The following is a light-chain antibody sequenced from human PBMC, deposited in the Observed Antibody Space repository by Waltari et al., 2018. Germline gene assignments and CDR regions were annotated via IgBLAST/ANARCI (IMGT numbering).Light chain of an antibody. J-gene: IGLJ3*02. Sequence: QSVLTQPPSASGNPGQRVTISCSGSRSNIGTNSVHWYQQLPRTAPKLLMYNTNQRPSGVPDRFSGSRSGTSASLAISGLQSEDEGDYYCSSWDDSLNGPAFGGGTKVTVL. V-gene: IGLV1-44*01. CDR1: RSNIGTNS. CDR3: SSWDDSLNGPA. CDR2: NTN.